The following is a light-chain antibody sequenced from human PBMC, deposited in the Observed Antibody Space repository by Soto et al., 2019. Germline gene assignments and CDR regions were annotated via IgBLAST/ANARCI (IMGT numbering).Light chain of an antibody. J-gene: IGKJ5*01. V-gene: IGKV1-39*01. CDR3: QQSYNIPIT. CDR2: AAY. Sequence: IQMTQSPSSLSASVGDRVTITCRASQSISSYLNWYQQKPGKAHKLLIYAAYSLQSGVPSRFSGSGSGTDFTLIIRSLQPEDFATFYCQQSYNIPITFGQGTRLEIK. CDR1: QSISSY.